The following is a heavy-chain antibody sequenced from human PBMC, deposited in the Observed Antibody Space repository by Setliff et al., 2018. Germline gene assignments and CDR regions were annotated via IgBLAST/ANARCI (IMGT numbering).Heavy chain of an antibody. CDR3: ARVLTGASFDY. D-gene: IGHD7-27*01. CDR2: ISYDGSNK. Sequence: PGGSLRLSCAASGFTFSNYAMHWVRQAPGKGLEWVAVISYDGSNKYYADSVKGRFTISRDDSKNTLYLQMNSLRPEDTAVYYCARVLTGASFDYWGQGTLVTVSS. V-gene: IGHV3-30*04. CDR1: GFTFSNYA. J-gene: IGHJ4*02.